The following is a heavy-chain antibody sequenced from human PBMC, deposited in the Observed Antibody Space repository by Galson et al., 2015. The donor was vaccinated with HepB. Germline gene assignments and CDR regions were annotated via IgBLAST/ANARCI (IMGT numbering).Heavy chain of an antibody. D-gene: IGHD3-9*01. J-gene: IGHJ3*02. Sequence: SVKVSCKASGYTFTSYDINWVRQATGQGLEWMGWMNPNSGNTGYAQKFQGRVTMTRNTSISTAYMELSSLRSEDTAVYYCARWAYYDILTGYWVDIWGQGTMVTVSS. CDR3: ARWAYYDILTGYWVDI. V-gene: IGHV1-8*01. CDR1: GYTFTSYD. CDR2: MNPNSGNT.